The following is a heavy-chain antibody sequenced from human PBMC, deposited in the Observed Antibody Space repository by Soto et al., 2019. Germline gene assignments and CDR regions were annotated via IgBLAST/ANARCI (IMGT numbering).Heavy chain of an antibody. CDR3: ARLAPHSNYDVGNYYYYYYYMDV. Sequence: SETLSLTCAVYGGSFSGYYWSWIRQPPGKGLEWIGEINHSGSTNYNPSLKSRVTISVDTSKNQFSLKLSSVTAADTAVYYCARLAPHSNYDVGNYYYYYYYMDVWGKGTTVTVSS. J-gene: IGHJ6*03. D-gene: IGHD4-4*01. V-gene: IGHV4-34*01. CDR1: GGSFSGYY. CDR2: INHSGST.